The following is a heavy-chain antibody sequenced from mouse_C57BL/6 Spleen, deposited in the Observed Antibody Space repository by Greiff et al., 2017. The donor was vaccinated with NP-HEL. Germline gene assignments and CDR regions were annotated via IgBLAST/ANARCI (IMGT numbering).Heavy chain of an antibody. V-gene: IGHV3-6*01. Sequence: EVKLMESGPGLVKPSQSLSLTCSVTGYSITSGYYWNWIRQFPGNKLEWMGYISYDGSNNYNPSLKNRISITRDTSKNQFFLKLNSVTTEDTATYYCARDNYYGSPLDYWGQGTTLTVSS. D-gene: IGHD1-1*01. CDR3: ARDNYYGSPLDY. CDR2: ISYDGSN. J-gene: IGHJ2*01. CDR1: GYSITSGYY.